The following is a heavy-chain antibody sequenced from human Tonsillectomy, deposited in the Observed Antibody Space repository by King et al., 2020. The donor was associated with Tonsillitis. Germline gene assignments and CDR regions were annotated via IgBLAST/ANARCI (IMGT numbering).Heavy chain of an antibody. J-gene: IGHJ3*02. CDR2: ISDTGGRT. Sequence: VQLVESGGGLVQPGGSLRLSCAASGFNFRNYGMSWVRQTPGKGLEWVSAISDTGGRTYYADSVKGRFPISRDNSKNTLYLQMNSLRDEDTAIYYCAKEIRYSYGSFKAFDIWGQGTMVTVSS. V-gene: IGHV3-23*04. CDR3: AKEIRYSYGSFKAFDI. D-gene: IGHD5-18*01. CDR1: GFNFRNYG.